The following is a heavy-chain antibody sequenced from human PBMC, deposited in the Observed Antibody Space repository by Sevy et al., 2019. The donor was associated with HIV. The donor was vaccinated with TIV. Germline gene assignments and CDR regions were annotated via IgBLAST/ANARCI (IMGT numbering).Heavy chain of an antibody. J-gene: IGHJ4*02. CDR3: AMLAYKSDY. CDR2: INPNSGGT. V-gene: IGHV1-2*02. Sequence: ASVKVSCKASGYTFTDYYVHWVRQAPGQGLEWMGRINPNSGGTNYAQKFQGRVTMTRDTSINTAYMELNRVRSDDTAVYYCAMLAYKSDYWGQGTLVTVSS. CDR1: GYTFTDYY. D-gene: IGHD2-21*01.